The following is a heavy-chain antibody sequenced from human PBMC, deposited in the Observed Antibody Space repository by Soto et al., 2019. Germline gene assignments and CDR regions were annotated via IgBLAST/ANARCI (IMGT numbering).Heavy chain of an antibody. CDR3: ARSPGYFTISSLDP. V-gene: IGHV4-4*02. CDR1: GDSISSVNW. CDR2: IYHTGIT. J-gene: IGHJ5*02. Sequence: QVQLQESGPGLVKPSETLSLTCAVSGDSISSVNWWSWVRQSPGQGLEWIGDIYHTGITNYNPSLQSRVTISVDKFKNEFSLNLTSVTAADTAVYYCARSPGYFTISSLDPWGQGTLVTVSS. D-gene: IGHD2-8*01.